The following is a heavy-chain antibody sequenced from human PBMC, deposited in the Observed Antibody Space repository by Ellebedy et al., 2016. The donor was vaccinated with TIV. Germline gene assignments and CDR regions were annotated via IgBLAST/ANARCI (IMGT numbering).Heavy chain of an antibody. D-gene: IGHD3-22*01. CDR1: GFTFDDYA. V-gene: IGHV3-9*01. CDR3: AKTSLGVVVTDAFDI. CDR2: ISWNSGSI. J-gene: IGHJ3*02. Sequence: SLKISCAASGFTFDDYAMHWVRQAPGKGLEWVSGISWNSGSIGYADSVKGRFTISRDNAKNSLYLQMNSLRAEDTALYYCAKTSLGVVVTDAFDIWGQGTMVTVSS.